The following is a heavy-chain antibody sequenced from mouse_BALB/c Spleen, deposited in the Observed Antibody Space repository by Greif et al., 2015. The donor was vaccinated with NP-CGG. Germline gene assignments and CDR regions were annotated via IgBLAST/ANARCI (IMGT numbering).Heavy chain of an antibody. V-gene: IGHV1-7*01. J-gene: IGHJ2*01. CDR2: INPSTGYT. D-gene: IGHD1-2*01. CDR3: ARAGLLRLGDY. Sequence: QVQLKESGAELAKPGASVKMSCKASGYTFTSYWMHWVKQRPGQGLEWIGYINPSTGYTEYNQEFKDKATLTADKSSSTAYMQLSSLTSEDSAVYYCARAGLLRLGDYWGQGTTLTVSS. CDR1: GYTFTSYW.